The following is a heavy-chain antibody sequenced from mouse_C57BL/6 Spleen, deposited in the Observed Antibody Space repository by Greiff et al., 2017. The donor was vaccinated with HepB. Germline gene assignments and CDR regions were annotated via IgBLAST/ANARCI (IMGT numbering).Heavy chain of an antibody. Sequence: QVQLQQPGAELVKPGASVKMSCQASVYTFTSYWIPWVKQRPGQGLEWIGDIYHGSGSTNYNEKFKSKATLTVDTTSSTAYIQISRLTSEASAVYDCARGGFYGKLVYWYCDVWGTGTTLTVSS. V-gene: IGHV1-55*01. CDR2: IYHGSGST. CDR1: VYTFTSYW. D-gene: IGHD2-1*01. J-gene: IGHJ1*03. CDR3: ARGGFYGKLVYWYCDV.